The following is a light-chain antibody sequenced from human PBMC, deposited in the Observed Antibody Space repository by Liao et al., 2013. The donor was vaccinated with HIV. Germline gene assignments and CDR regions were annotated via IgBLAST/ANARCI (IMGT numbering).Light chain of an antibody. J-gene: IGLJ3*02. V-gene: IGLV3-21*01. CDR3: QVWDTGNDHPRV. Sequence: SYVLTQPPSVSVAPGKTARITCGGDDIGIKSVHWYQQKPGQAPVLVISYDNDRPSGIPERFSGSNSGNTATLTISRVEAGDEADYYCQVWDTGNDHPRVFGGGTKLSVL. CDR1: DIGIKS. CDR2: YDN.